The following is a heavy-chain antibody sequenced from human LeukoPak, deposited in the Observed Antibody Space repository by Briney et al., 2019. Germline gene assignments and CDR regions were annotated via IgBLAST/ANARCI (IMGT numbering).Heavy chain of an antibody. Sequence: ASVKVSCKASGHTFTSYYMHWVRQAPGQGREWMGIINPSGGSTSYAQKFQDRVTITADASSSTAYMELSSLRSEDTAVYYCASEGRPYYSTSGSHVYMAYSYIDVWGKGTTVIVSS. V-gene: IGHV1-46*01. CDR3: ASEGRPYYSTSGSHVYMAYSYIDV. D-gene: IGHD3-16*01. J-gene: IGHJ6*03. CDR2: INPSGGST. CDR1: GHTFTSYY.